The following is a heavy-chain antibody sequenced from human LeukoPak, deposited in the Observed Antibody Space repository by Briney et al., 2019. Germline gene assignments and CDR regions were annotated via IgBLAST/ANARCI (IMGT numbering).Heavy chain of an antibody. CDR2: IIPIFGTA. CDR3: ARVQFAVENGMDV. V-gene: IGHV1-69*13. Sequence: SVKVSCKASGGTFISYAISWVRQAPGKGLEWMGGIIPIFGTANYALKFQGRVTITADESTSTAYMELSSLRSEDTAVYYCARVQFAVENGMDVWGQGTTVTVSS. D-gene: IGHD3-16*01. CDR1: GGTFISYA. J-gene: IGHJ6*02.